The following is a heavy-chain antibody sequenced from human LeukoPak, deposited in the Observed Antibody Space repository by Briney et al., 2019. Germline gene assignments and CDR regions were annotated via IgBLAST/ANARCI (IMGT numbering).Heavy chain of an antibody. V-gene: IGHV3-7*04. D-gene: IGHD4-17*01. Sequence: GGSLRLSCAGTGFTFSRYWMAWVRQAPGKGLEWVANINEDGSEKYYVESVKGRFTVSRDNAKSSLFLQMNSLRDEDTAVYYCARVPSPVKSDYWGQGTLVTVS. CDR2: INEDGSEK. CDR1: GFTFSRYW. CDR3: ARVPSPVKSDY. J-gene: IGHJ4*02.